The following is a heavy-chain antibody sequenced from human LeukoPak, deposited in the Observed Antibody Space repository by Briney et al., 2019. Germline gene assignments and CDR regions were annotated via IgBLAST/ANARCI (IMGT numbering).Heavy chain of an antibody. V-gene: IGHV3-11*04. CDR2: ISSSGRTI. D-gene: IGHD5-24*01. J-gene: IGHJ6*03. Sequence: PGGSLRLSCAAPGFTFSDYYMSWIRQAPGKGLQWVSYISSSGRTIHYADSVKGRFTISRDNAKSSLYLQMNSLRAEDTAVYYCARAPSGYSPPNYYYYMDVWGKGTTVTVSS. CDR1: GFTFSDYY. CDR3: ARAPSGYSPPNYYYYMDV.